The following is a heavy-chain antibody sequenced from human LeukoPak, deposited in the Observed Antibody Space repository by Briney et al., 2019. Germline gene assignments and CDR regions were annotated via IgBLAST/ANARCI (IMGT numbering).Heavy chain of an antibody. Sequence: GGSLRLSCAASGFTFSSYGMHWVRQAPGKALEWVAVISYDGSNKYYADPVKGRFTISRDNSKNTLYLQMNSLRAEDTAVYYCAKDLSPGEQQLVQNDAFDIWGQGTMVTVSS. CDR1: GFTFSSYG. J-gene: IGHJ3*02. D-gene: IGHD6-13*01. V-gene: IGHV3-30*18. CDR3: AKDLSPGEQQLVQNDAFDI. CDR2: ISYDGSNK.